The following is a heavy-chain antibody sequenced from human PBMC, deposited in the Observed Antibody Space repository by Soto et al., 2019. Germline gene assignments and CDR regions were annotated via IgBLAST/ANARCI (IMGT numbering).Heavy chain of an antibody. V-gene: IGHV4-39*01. CDR3: ARQLAAAGTGEYYFDY. J-gene: IGHJ4*02. D-gene: IGHD6-13*01. CDR1: GGAIRSSSYY. Sequence: SETLSFTFTVSGGAIRSSSYYGGWICPPPGKGLGWIGSIYYSGSTYYNPSIKSRVTISVDTSKNQFSLKLTSVPAADTAVYYCARQLAAAGTGEYYFDYWGQGTMVTVSS. CDR2: IYYSGST.